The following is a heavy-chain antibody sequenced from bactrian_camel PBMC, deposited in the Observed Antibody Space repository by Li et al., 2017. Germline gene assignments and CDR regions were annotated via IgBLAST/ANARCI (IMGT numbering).Heavy chain of an antibody. CDR2: IGSGGGTT. V-gene: IGHV3S1*01. D-gene: IGHD5*01. Sequence: VESGGTLRLSCAASGFTFSMYWMYWVRQAPGKGLEWVSTIGSGGGTTYYADSVKGRTTISRANAKNTIYLQMNSLQSDDTALYYCAAGSMSWADTAYKYWGQGTQVTV. CDR1: GFTFSMYW. J-gene: IGHJ4*01. CDR3: AAGSMSWADTAYKY.